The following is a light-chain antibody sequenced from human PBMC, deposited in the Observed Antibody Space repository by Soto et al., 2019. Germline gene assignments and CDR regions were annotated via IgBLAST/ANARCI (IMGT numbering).Light chain of an antibody. CDR3: CSYAGSIVV. Sequence: QSVLTQPASVSGSPGQSITISCTGTSSDVGNYNLVSWYQQHPGKAPKLMIYEGSKRPSGVSIRFSGSKSGNTASLTISGLQAEDEADYYCCSYAGSIVVFGGGTKLTVL. V-gene: IGLV2-23*01. CDR2: EGS. J-gene: IGLJ2*01. CDR1: SSDVGNYNL.